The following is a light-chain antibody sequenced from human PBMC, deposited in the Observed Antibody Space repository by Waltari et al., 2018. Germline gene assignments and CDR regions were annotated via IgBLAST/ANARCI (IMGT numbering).Light chain of an antibody. CDR3: CSYAGSYTYV. Sequence: QSALTQPRSVSGSPGQSVTVSCSGTSGDVGAYDSVSWYQHYPGKAPKVVIYDVTKRTSGIPDRFSGSKCGNTASLTISGLQADDEADYYCCSYAGSYTYVFGSGTKVTVL. J-gene: IGLJ1*01. V-gene: IGLV2-11*01. CDR1: SGDVGAYDS. CDR2: DVT.